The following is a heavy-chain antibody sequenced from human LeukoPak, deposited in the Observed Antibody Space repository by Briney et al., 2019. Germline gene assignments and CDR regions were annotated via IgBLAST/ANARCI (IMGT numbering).Heavy chain of an antibody. Sequence: GRSLRLSCAASGFTFSNYAMHWVRQAPGKGLEWVAVISYDGSNEFYADSVKGRFTISRDNSKNTLYLQMNSLRAGDTAVYYCARSTTVVTAFDYWGQGTLVTVSS. CDR2: ISYDGSNE. D-gene: IGHD4-23*01. CDR1: GFTFSNYA. J-gene: IGHJ4*02. V-gene: IGHV3-30*04. CDR3: ARSTTVVTAFDY.